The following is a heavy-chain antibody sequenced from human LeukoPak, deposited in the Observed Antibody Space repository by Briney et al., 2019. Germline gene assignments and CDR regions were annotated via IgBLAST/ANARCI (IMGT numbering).Heavy chain of an antibody. CDR1: GYSFTSYW. CDR2: IYSGDSDT. J-gene: IGHJ3*02. V-gene: IGHV5-51*01. D-gene: IGHD6-6*01. CDR3: ARPRGSSSLSGAFDI. Sequence: GESLKISCKGSGYSFTSYWIGWVRQMPGKGLEWMGIIYSGDSDTRYSPSFQGQVTISADKSISTAYLQWSSLKASDTAMYYCARPRGSSSLSGAFDIWGQGTMVTVSS.